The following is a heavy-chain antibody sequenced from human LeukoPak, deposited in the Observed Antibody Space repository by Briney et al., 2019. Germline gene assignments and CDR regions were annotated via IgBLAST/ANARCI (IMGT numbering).Heavy chain of an antibody. CDR3: AKTLPPQYQLLR. D-gene: IGHD2-2*01. CDR1: GYTFPGYY. CDR2: INPNSGGT. J-gene: IGHJ4*02. Sequence: GASVKVSCKASGYTFPGYYIHWVRQAPGQGLQWMGRINPNSGGTNYAQKFQGRVTMTRDTSISTAYMELSRLRSDDTAVYYCAKTLPPQYQLLRWGQGTLVTVSS. V-gene: IGHV1-2*06.